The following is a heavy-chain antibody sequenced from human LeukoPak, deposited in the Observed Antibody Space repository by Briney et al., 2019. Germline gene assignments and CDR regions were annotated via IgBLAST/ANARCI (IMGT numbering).Heavy chain of an antibody. Sequence: GRSLRLSCAASGFTFSSYGMNWVRQAPGKGLEWVSHISSDGHVETYVDSVRGRFAMSRDNAKNFLFLQMNGLRAEDTAVYYCARDTLNGPFVISLDYWGQGPLVTVSS. CDR2: ISSDGHVE. D-gene: IGHD3-9*01. V-gene: IGHV3-48*04. CDR1: GFTFSSYG. J-gene: IGHJ4*02. CDR3: ARDTLNGPFVISLDY.